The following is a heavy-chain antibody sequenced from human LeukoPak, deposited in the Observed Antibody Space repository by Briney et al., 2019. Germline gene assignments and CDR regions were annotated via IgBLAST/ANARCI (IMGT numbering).Heavy chain of an antibody. CDR1: GFTFSDYY. V-gene: IGHV3-11*01. J-gene: IGHJ4*02. D-gene: IGHD3-16*01. CDR3: ARSPRTFPEADFDS. Sequence: PGGSLRLSCAASGFTFSDYYMSWIRQAPGKGLEWVSCITSSGSTIYYADSVKGRFTVSRDNAKNSLYLQMNSLGAEDTAVYYCARSPRTFPEADFDSWGQGTLVIVSS. CDR2: ITSSGSTI.